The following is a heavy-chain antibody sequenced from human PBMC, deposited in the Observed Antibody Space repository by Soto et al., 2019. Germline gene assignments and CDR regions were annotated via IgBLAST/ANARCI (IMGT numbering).Heavy chain of an antibody. Sequence: GGSLRLSCVASGFSLANYPMNWVRQTPGKGLEWISYSSPRGDTIYYADSVEGRFTISRDNAWNSLSLHMSSLRDEDSALYYCAKGPHTNVGWPYYFESWGQGVPVTVSS. D-gene: IGHD6-19*01. J-gene: IGHJ4*02. V-gene: IGHV3-48*02. CDR2: SSPRGDTI. CDR3: AKGPHTNVGWPYYFES. CDR1: GFSLANYP.